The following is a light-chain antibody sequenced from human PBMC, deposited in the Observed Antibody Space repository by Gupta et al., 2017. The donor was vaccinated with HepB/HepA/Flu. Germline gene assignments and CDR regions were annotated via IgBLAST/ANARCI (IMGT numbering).Light chain of an antibody. CDR3: QQSYSMTWT. J-gene: IGKJ1*01. V-gene: IGKV1-39*01. Sequence: DIQMTQPPSSLSASVGDRVTITCRASQSISSYLNWYQQKPGKAPKLLIHAASSLQSGVPSRFSGSGSGTDFTLTISSLQPEDFATYYCQQSYSMTWTFDQGTKVEIK. CDR1: QSISSY. CDR2: AAS.